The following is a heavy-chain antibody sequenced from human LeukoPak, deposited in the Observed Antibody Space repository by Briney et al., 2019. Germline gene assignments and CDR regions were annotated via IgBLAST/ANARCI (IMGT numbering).Heavy chain of an antibody. CDR2: ISGSGGST. J-gene: IGHJ6*03. D-gene: IGHD2-15*01. CDR3: ARVLRYCSGGNCYSGGLGYMDV. V-gene: IGHV3-23*01. Sequence: GGSLRLSCAASGFTFSSYAMSWVRQAPGKGLEWVSAISGSGGSTYYTDSVKGRFTISRDNAKNSLYLQMNSLRAEDTAVYYCARVLRYCSGGNCYSGGLGYMDVWGKGTTVTISS. CDR1: GFTFSSYA.